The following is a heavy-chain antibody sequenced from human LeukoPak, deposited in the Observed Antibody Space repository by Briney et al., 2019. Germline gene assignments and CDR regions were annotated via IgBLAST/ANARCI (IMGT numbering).Heavy chain of an antibody. D-gene: IGHD6-13*01. CDR3: ARGPYSSSWSAWFDP. J-gene: IGHJ5*02. Sequence: GGSLRLSCAASGFTFSSHEMNWIRQAPGKGLEWVSYISSSGTSIYYADTVKGRFTISRDNAKNSLYLQMNSLRAEDTAFYYCARGPYSSSWSAWFDPWGQGTLVTVSS. CDR1: GFTFSSHE. V-gene: IGHV3-48*03. CDR2: ISSSGTSI.